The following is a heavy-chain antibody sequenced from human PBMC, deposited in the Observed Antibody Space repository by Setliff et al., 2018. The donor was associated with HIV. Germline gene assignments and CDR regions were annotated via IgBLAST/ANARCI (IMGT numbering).Heavy chain of an antibody. CDR2: IIPIFDTA. D-gene: IGHD2-2*02. CDR3: ARVRGRQPLLYVGYMDV. V-gene: IGHV1-69*13. CDR1: GGTFGSYA. Sequence: SVKVSCKASGGTFGSYAISWVRQAPGQGLEWMGGIIPIFDTAKYAQKFQGRVTTTADESTTTAYMELSSLRSEDTAVYYCARVRGRQPLLYVGYMDVWGKGTTVTVSS. J-gene: IGHJ6*03.